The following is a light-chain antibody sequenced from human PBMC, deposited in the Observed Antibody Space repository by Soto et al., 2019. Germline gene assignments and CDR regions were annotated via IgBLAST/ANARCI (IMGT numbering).Light chain of an antibody. V-gene: IGLV2-14*01. Sequence: QSALTQPASVSGSPGQSITISCTGTSSDVGGYNYVSCYQQHPGKAPKLMIYDVSNRPSGVSNRFSGSKSGNTASLTISGLQAEDEADYYCSSYTSSSTVFGGGTQLTVL. CDR1: SSDVGGYNY. CDR2: DVS. J-gene: IGLJ2*01. CDR3: SSYTSSSTV.